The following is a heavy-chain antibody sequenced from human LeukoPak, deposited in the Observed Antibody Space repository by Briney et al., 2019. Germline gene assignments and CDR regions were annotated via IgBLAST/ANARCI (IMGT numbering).Heavy chain of an antibody. CDR2: MNPNSGNT. CDR3: ARDLGSRGYSYGLYNWFDP. V-gene: IGHV1-8*01. J-gene: IGHJ5*02. D-gene: IGHD5-18*01. Sequence: ASVKVSCKASGYTFTSYDINWVRQAAGKGLEWMGWMNPNSGNTGQAQKSQGRVTMPRNTSINTAYMELSSLRSEDTAVYYCARDLGSRGYSYGLYNWFDPWGQGTLVTVSS. CDR1: GYTFTSYD.